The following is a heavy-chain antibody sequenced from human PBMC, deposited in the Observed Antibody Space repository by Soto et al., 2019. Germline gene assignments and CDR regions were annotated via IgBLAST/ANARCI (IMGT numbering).Heavy chain of an antibody. CDR3: ANAGYYDILTGYLADFDY. V-gene: IGHV1-8*01. J-gene: IGHJ4*02. D-gene: IGHD3-9*01. Sequence: GASVKVSFKASGYTFTSYDINWVRQATGQGLEWMGWMNPNSGNTGYAQKFQGRVTMTRNTSISTAYMELNSPRPEDTAVYYCANAGYYDILTGYLADFDYWGQGTLVTVSS. CDR2: MNPNSGNT. CDR1: GYTFTSYD.